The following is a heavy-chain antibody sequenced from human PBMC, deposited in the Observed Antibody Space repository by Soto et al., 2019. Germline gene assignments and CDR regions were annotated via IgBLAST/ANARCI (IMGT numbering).Heavy chain of an antibody. Sequence: EVQLLESGGGLVQPGGSLRLSCAASGFTFSSYAMKWVRQAPGKGLEWVSLIGESGTPTYYADSVKGRFTISRDNSGKTLFLEMYSLRAEDTAVYYCAGYIPGVRHYGMDVWGQGTTVTVSS. J-gene: IGHJ6*02. V-gene: IGHV3-23*01. CDR3: AGYIPGVRHYGMDV. CDR2: IGESGTPT. D-gene: IGHD5-18*01. CDR1: GFTFSSYA.